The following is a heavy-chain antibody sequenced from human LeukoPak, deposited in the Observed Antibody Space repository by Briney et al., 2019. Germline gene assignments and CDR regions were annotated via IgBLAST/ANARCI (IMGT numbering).Heavy chain of an antibody. CDR1: GGSISTSSYY. Sequence: SETLSLTCTVSGGSISTSSYYWGWIRQPPGKGLEWIGSIYHSGSTYYNPSLKSRVTISVDTSKNQFSLKLSSVTAADTAVYYCARFGITMVRGEIDYWGQGTLVTVSS. V-gene: IGHV4-39*07. D-gene: IGHD3-10*01. CDR3: ARFGITMVRGEIDY. CDR2: IYHSGST. J-gene: IGHJ4*02.